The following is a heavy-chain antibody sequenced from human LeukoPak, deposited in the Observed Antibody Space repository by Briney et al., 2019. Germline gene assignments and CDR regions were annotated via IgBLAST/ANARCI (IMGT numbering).Heavy chain of an antibody. V-gene: IGHV3-15*01. CDR3: TTHHTFYQDSSGYYRGFDN. CDR2: IKSKADGGTT. Sequence: GGSLRLSCAASGFTFSNAWMNWVRQAPGKGLEWVGRIKSKADGGTTDYAAPVKGRFTNSRDDSKNTLYLQINGLKTEDTAIYYCTTHHTFYQDSSGYYRGFDNWGQGTLVTVSS. D-gene: IGHD3-22*01. CDR1: GFTFSNAW. J-gene: IGHJ4*02.